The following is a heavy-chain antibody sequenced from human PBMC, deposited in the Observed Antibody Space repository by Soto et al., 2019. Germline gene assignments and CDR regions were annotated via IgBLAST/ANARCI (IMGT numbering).Heavy chain of an antibody. Sequence: EVQLVGSGGGSVQPGGSLRLSCAGSGFTFSSYWMHWVRQDPGKGLVWVSSINRDGTTTQYADSVQGRFTVSRDNAKNTVYLQMNSLRAEVTAVYYCGKDLSWGQCDYWGQGTLVTVSS. CDR2: INRDGTTT. D-gene: IGHD3-16*01. CDR3: GKDLSWGQCDY. V-gene: IGHV3-74*01. CDR1: GFTFSSYW. J-gene: IGHJ4*02.